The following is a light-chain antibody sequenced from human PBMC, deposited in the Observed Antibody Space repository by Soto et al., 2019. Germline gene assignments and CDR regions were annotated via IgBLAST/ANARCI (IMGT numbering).Light chain of an antibody. CDR1: QSVSPY. CDR2: DAS. V-gene: IGKV3-11*01. Sequence: EIVLTQSPATLSLSVGERATLSCRASQSVSPYLAWYQQKPGQAPRLLIYDASKRATGIPGRFSGSGAGTDFTLTISSLAPEDFAVYYCQQRSTWPLTFGGGTKVESK. J-gene: IGKJ4*01. CDR3: QQRSTWPLT.